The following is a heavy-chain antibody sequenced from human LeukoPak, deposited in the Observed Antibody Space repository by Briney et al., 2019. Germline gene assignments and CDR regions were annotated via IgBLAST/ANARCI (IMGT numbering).Heavy chain of an antibody. CDR3: ARAPDGYEAFDI. V-gene: IGHV3-53*01. CDR1: EFTVSRNY. J-gene: IGHJ3*02. CDR2: IYTGGST. D-gene: IGHD3-22*01. Sequence: GGSLRLSCAASEFTVSRNYMNWVRQAPGKGLEWVSGIYTGGSTNYADSVKGRFTISRDNSKNTLYLQMNSLRVEDTAVYYCARAPDGYEAFDIWGQGTMVTVSS.